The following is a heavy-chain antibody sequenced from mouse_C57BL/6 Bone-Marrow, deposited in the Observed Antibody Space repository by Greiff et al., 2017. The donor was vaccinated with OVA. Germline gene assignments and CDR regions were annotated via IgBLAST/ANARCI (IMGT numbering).Heavy chain of an antibody. CDR2: INSDGGST. J-gene: IGHJ3*01. Sequence: EVKVVESGGGLVQPGESLKLSCESNEYEFPSHDMSWVRKTPEKRLELVAAINSDGGSTYYPDTMERRFTISRDNAKNTLFLQMTSLRSEDTAMYYCAPWDVGFAYWGQGTLVTVSA. V-gene: IGHV5-2*03. CDR3: APWDVGFAY. D-gene: IGHD4-1*01. CDR1: EYEFPSHD.